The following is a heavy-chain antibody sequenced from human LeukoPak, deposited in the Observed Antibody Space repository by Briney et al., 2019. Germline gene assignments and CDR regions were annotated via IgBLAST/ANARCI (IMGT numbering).Heavy chain of an antibody. CDR2: IKDFGSEK. V-gene: IGHV3-7*01. D-gene: IGHD2-21*02. J-gene: IGHJ4*02. CDR1: GFTFSNYW. CDR3: VRTRVVVTAYFDY. Sequence: GGSLRLSCAASGFTFSNYWMSWVRQAPGKGLEWVANIKDFGSEKYYVDSVKGRFTISRDNAKNSLYLQMNSLRAEDTALYYCVRTRVVVTAYFDYWGQGILVTVSS.